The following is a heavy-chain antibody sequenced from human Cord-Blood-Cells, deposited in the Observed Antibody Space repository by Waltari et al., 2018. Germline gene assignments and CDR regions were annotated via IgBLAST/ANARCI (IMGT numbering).Heavy chain of an antibody. CDR2: INHSGST. J-gene: IGHJ5*02. CDR1: GWSFSGYL. D-gene: IGHD6-13*01. Sequence: QVQLQQWGAGLLKPSETLSLTCAVYGWSFSGYLWSWIRQPPGKGLEWIGEINHSGSTNYNPSLKGRVTISVDTSKNQFSLKLSSVTAADTAVYYCATLKYSSSWYWFDPWGQGTLVTVSS. V-gene: IGHV4-34*01. CDR3: ATLKYSSSWYWFDP.